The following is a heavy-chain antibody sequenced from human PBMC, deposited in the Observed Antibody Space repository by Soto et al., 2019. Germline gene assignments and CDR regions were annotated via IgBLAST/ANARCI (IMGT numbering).Heavy chain of an antibody. J-gene: IGHJ6*03. CDR1: GGSISSDY. CDR3: ARHVGYMDV. CDR2: IYYSGST. D-gene: IGHD1-26*01. V-gene: IGHV4-59*08. Sequence: QVQLQESGPGLVKPSETLSLTCTVSGGSISSDYWSWIRQPPGKGLEWIGYIYYSGSTNYNPSLKSRVTISVDTSKNQFSLKLSSVTAADTAVYYCARHVGYMDVWGKGTTVTVSS.